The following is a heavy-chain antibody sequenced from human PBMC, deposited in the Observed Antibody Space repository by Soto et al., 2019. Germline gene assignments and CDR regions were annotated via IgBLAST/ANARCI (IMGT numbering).Heavy chain of an antibody. CDR3: ARVGYCSGGSCSPHYGMDV. CDR1: GGSFSGYY. J-gene: IGHJ6*02. Sequence: SETLSLTCAVYGGSFSGYYWSWIRQPPGKGLEWIGEINHSGSTNYNPSLKSRVTISVDTSKNQFSLKLSSVTAADTAVYYCARVGYCSGGSCSPHYGMDVWGQGTTVTVSS. V-gene: IGHV4-34*01. CDR2: INHSGST. D-gene: IGHD2-15*01.